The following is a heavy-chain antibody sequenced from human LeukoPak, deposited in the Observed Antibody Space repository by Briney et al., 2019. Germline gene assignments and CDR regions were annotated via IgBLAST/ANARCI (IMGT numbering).Heavy chain of an antibody. V-gene: IGHV4-59*01. CDR2: FYNSGRS. Sequence: PSETLSLTCTVSGGSITSYHWAWLRQPPGKGLEWIGYFYNSGRSTYNPSLKSRVTISADTSKNHFSLKLNSVTTADTAVYYCTRGAGWLIDYWGQGILVTVSS. D-gene: IGHD3-16*01. J-gene: IGHJ4*02. CDR1: GGSITSYH. CDR3: TRGAGWLIDY.